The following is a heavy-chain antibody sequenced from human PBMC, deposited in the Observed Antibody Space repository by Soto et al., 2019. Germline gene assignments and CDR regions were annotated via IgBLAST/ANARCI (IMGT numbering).Heavy chain of an antibody. CDR3: ARGPGSHYGMDV. Sequence: QVQLVESGGGVVQPGRSLRLSCAASGFTFSSYGMHWVRQAPGKGLEWVAVIWYDGINKYYADSVKGRFTISRDNSKNTLYLQMNSLRAEDTAVYYCARGPGSHYGMDVWGQGTTVTVSS. D-gene: IGHD6-13*01. CDR1: GFTFSSYG. V-gene: IGHV3-33*01. CDR2: IWYDGINK. J-gene: IGHJ6*02.